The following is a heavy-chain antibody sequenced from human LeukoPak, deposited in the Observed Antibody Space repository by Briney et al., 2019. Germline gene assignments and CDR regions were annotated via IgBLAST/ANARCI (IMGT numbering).Heavy chain of an antibody. CDR1: GFTFSSYG. CDR3: ARDKGYGMDV. Sequence: GGSLRLSCAASGFTFSSYGVHWVRQAPGKGLVWVSRINSDGRSTSYADSVKGRFTNSRDNAKNTVYLQMNSLRAEDTAVYYCARDKGYGMDVWGQGTTVTVSS. J-gene: IGHJ6*02. V-gene: IGHV3-74*01. CDR2: INSDGRST.